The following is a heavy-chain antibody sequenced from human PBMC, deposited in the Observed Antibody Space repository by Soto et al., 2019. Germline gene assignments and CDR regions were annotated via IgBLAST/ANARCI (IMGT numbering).Heavy chain of an antibody. CDR3: TTDLVLRYFDWFSSPAP. CDR2: IKSKTDGGTT. D-gene: IGHD3-9*01. Sequence: EVQLVESGGGLVQPGGSLRLSCAASGFTFSNAWMNWVRQAPGKGLEWVGRIKSKTDGGTTDYAAPVKGRFTISRDDSKNTLYLQMNSLKTEDTAVYYCTTDLVLRYFDWFSSPAPWGQGTLVTVSS. CDR1: GFTFSNAW. V-gene: IGHV3-15*07. J-gene: IGHJ5*02.